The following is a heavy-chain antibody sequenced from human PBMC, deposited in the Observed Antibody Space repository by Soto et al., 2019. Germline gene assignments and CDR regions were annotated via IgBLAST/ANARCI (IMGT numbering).Heavy chain of an antibody. CDR2: ISAYNANT. CDR1: GYTFTSYG. Sequence: ASVKVSCKASGYTFTSYGISWVRQPPGQRLGFMVWISAYNANTNYAQKRQGRVTMTTDTSTSTDYMELRRLRSADKAVYYCARAGDCSSTSCSVYNWFDPWGQGTLVTVS. J-gene: IGHJ5*02. D-gene: IGHD2-2*01. CDR3: ARAGDCSSTSCSVYNWFDP. V-gene: IGHV1-18*04.